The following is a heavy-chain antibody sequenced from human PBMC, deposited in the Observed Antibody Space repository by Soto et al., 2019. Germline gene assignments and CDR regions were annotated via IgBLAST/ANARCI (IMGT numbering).Heavy chain of an antibody. J-gene: IGHJ4*02. Sequence: GGSLRLSSAASGFTFSSCAMSWVRQAPGKGLEWVSSISGSGGTTYHADSVKGRFTTSRDNSKNTLYLQMNSLRAGDTALYYCAKASNVIVVPGAKYNYWGQGALVTVSS. CDR1: GFTFSSCA. CDR3: AKASNVIVVPGAKYNY. CDR2: ISGSGGTT. V-gene: IGHV3-23*01. D-gene: IGHD2-2*01.